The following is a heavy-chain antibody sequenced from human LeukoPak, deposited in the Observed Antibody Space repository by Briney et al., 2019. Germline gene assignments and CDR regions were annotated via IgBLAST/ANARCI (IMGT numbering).Heavy chain of an antibody. CDR1: GFTFSSYS. V-gene: IGHV3-21*04. CDR2: ISSSSSYI. Sequence: TGGSLRLSCAASGFTFSSYSMNWVRQAPGKGLEWVSSISSSSSYIYYADSVKGRFTISRDNSKNTLYLQMNSLRAEDTAVYYCAKPGIRDGYNGGYFDYWGQGTLVAVSS. J-gene: IGHJ4*02. CDR3: AKPGIRDGYNGGYFDY. D-gene: IGHD5-24*01.